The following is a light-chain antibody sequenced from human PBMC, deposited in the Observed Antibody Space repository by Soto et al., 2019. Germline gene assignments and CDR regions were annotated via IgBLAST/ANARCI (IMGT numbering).Light chain of an antibody. J-gene: IGKJ2*01. CDR2: AAS. V-gene: IGKV1-39*01. Sequence: DIQMTQSPSSLSASVGDRVTITCRASQTIDTYLNWYQQNPGKAPKLLIYAASTLQNRVPSRFSGSGSGTDFTLTISSLQPEDFATYYCQQSTGIPHTFGQGTKLEIK. CDR1: QTIDTY. CDR3: QQSTGIPHT.